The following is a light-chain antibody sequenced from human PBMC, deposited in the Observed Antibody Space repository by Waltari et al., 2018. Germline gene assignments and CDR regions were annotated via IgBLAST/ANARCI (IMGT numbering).Light chain of an antibody. CDR2: DVS. Sequence: QSALTHPASVSGSPGQSIPVSCIGTSNGIGSYHFFSWFQQHPGRAPKLMIYDVSERPLGVSNRFSGSKSGNTASLTISGLQAEDEADYYCFSYAGSNSFAFGGGTRVTVL. V-gene: IGLV2-23*02. J-gene: IGLJ2*01. CDR1: SNGIGSYHF. CDR3: FSYAGSNSFA.